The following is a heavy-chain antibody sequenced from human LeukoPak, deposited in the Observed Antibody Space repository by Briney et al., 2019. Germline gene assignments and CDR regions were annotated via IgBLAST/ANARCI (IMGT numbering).Heavy chain of an antibody. V-gene: IGHV4-59*01. CDR2: ICCTGST. CDR3: VRVGDCSSTSCFVDY. J-gene: IGHJ4*02. CDR1: GGSISSYY. D-gene: IGHD2-2*01. Sequence: SETLSLTCTVSGGSISSYYWSWIRQPPGKGLVWIGYICCTGSTNYNPSLKSRVTISVDTSKNQFSLKLSSVTAADTAVYYCVRVGDCSSTSCFVDYWGQGTLVTVSS.